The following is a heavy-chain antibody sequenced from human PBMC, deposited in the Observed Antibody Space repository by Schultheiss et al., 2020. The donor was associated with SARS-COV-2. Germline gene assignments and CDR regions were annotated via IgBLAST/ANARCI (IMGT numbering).Heavy chain of an antibody. CDR2: ISWNSGSI. D-gene: IGHD3-10*01. Sequence: GGSLRLSCAASGFTFDDYAMHWVRQAPGKGLEWVSGISWNSGSIGYADSVKGRFTISRDNSKNTLYLQMNSLRAEDTAVYYCAKPTITMVRGYYFDYWGQGTLVTVSS. J-gene: IGHJ4*02. CDR1: GFTFDDYA. CDR3: AKPTITMVRGYYFDY. V-gene: IGHV3-9*01.